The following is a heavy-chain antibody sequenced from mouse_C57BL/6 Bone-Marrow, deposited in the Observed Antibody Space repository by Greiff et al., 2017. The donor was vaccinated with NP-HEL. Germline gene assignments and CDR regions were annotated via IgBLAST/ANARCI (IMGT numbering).Heavy chain of an antibody. V-gene: IGHV5-15*01. J-gene: IGHJ3*01. D-gene: IGHD1-1*01. Sequence: EVQLVESGGGLVQPGGSLKLSCAASGFTFSDYGMAWVRQAPRKGPEWVAFISNLAYSIYYADTVTGRFTISRENAKNTLYLEMSSLRSEDTAMYYCVSYYGSSPFAYWGQGTLVTVSA. CDR2: ISNLAYSI. CDR1: GFTFSDYG. CDR3: VSYYGSSPFAY.